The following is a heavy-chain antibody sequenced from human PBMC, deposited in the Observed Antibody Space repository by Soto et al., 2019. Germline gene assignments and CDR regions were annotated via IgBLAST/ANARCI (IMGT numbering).Heavy chain of an antibody. D-gene: IGHD1-1*01. CDR3: AGDSEINRNNKIDI. CDR2: ISAYNGNT. J-gene: IGHJ3*02. Sequence: QVQLVQSGAEVKKPGASVKVSCKASGYTFTSYGISWVRQAPGQGLEWMGWISAYNGNTNYAQKLQGRVTMTTDTTTSKAYMELRSLISDDTAVYYCAGDSEINRNNKIDIWGQGPMVTVSS. CDR1: GYTFTSYG. V-gene: IGHV1-18*01.